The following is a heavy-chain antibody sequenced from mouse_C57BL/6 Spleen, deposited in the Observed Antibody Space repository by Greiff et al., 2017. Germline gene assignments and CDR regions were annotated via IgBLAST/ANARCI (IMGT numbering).Heavy chain of an antibody. CDR1: GYSFTDYN. Sequence: VQLKESGPELVKPGASVKISCKASGYSFTDYNMNWVKQSNGKSLEWIGVINPNYGTTSYNQKFKGKATLTVDQSSSTAYMQLNSLTSEDSAVYYCASLYYGSSLGWFAYWGQGTLVTVSA. CDR2: INPNYGTT. CDR3: ASLYYGSSLGWFAY. J-gene: IGHJ3*01. V-gene: IGHV1-39*01. D-gene: IGHD1-1*01.